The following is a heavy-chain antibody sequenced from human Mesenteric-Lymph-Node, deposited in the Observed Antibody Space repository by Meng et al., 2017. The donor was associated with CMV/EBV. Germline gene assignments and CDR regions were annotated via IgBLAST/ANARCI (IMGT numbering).Heavy chain of an antibody. Sequence: GESLKISCAASGFGFNIHDMTWVRQAPGKGLEWVSLIYSGIPNTHYADSVKGRFTISRDNSKNTLYLQMNSLRAEDTAVYYCARASAGYCSGGSCYSVGKTYGMDVWGQGTTVTVSS. J-gene: IGHJ6*02. D-gene: IGHD2-15*01. V-gene: IGHV3-23*03. CDR3: ARASAGYCSGGSCYSVGKTYGMDV. CDR2: IYSGIPNT. CDR1: GFGFNIHD.